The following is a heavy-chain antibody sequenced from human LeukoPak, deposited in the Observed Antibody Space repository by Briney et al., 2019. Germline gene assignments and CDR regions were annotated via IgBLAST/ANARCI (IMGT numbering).Heavy chain of an antibody. CDR2: MNPNSGNT. CDR3: ARGRITMVRGAAVIWFDP. CDR1: GYTFTSYD. V-gene: IGHV1-8*03. Sequence: ASVKVSCKASGYTFTSYDINWVRQATGQGLEWKGWMNPNSGNTGYAQKFQGRVTITRNTSISTAYMELSSLRSEDTAVYYCARGRITMVRGAAVIWFDPWGQGTLVTVSS. J-gene: IGHJ5*02. D-gene: IGHD3-10*01.